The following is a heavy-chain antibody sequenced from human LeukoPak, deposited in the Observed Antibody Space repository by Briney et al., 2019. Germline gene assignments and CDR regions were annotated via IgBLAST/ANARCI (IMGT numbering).Heavy chain of an antibody. Sequence: ASVKVSCKASGYIFTGYYIHWVRQAPGQGLEWMGRINPNSGGTNYAQNFQGRVTMTRDTPIGTAYMELSGLRSDDTAVYYCARAITAAASNWFDPWGQGTLVTVSS. CDR1: GYIFTGYY. V-gene: IGHV1-2*06. D-gene: IGHD6-13*01. CDR2: INPNSGGT. J-gene: IGHJ5*02. CDR3: ARAITAAASNWFDP.